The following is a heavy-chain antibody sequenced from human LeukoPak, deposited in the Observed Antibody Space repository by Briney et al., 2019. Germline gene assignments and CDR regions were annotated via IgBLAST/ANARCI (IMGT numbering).Heavy chain of an antibody. Sequence: ASVKVSCKASGYTFTGYYMHWVRQAPRQGLEWMGWINPNSGGTNYAQKFQGRVTMTRDTSISTAYMELSRLRSDDTAVYYCARDTTMSNWFDPWGQGTLVTVSS. CDR3: ARDTTMSNWFDP. V-gene: IGHV1-2*02. D-gene: IGHD3-22*01. CDR2: INPNSGGT. J-gene: IGHJ5*02. CDR1: GYTFTGYY.